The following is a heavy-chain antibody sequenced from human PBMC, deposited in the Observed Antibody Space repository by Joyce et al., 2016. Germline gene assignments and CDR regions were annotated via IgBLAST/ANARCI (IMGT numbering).Heavy chain of an antibody. CDR1: GFTFGSYA. Sequence: QVQLVESGGGVVQPGRSLRLSCAASGFTFGSYAMLWVRQAPGNRLEWVAFMSYDGSNEYYADSVQGRFTITRDNSKNTLYLQVNSLIVEDTAVYYCARDAIVASFGAGLSDYWGQGTLVTVSS. CDR3: ARDAIVASFGAGLSDY. V-gene: IGHV3-30-3*01. CDR2: MSYDGSNE. J-gene: IGHJ4*02. D-gene: IGHD5-12*01.